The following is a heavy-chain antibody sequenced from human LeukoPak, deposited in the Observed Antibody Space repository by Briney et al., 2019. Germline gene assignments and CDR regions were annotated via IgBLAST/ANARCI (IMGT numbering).Heavy chain of an antibody. J-gene: IGHJ4*02. V-gene: IGHV3-48*02. CDR3: ARDSGGSSGWYYFDY. CDR2: ISSSSSSI. D-gene: IGHD6-13*01. Sequence: GGSLRLSCAASELTFSNFGMNWVWQAPGKGLEWVSYISSSSSSIYYADSVRGRFTISRDNAKNSLYLQMNSLRDEDTAVYYCARDSGGSSGWYYFDYWGQGTLVTVSS. CDR1: ELTFSNFG.